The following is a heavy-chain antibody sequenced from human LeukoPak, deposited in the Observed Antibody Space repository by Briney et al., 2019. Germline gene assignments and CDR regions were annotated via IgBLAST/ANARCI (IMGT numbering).Heavy chain of an antibody. CDR3: ARRAAYNNYYLDY. D-gene: IGHD1-1*01. Sequence: SETLSLTCTVSGGSISSNSYFWAWIRQPPGKGLEWIGGIFYSGTTYYNPSLKSRVTISVDTSKNQFSLKVASVTAADTAVYYCARRAAYNNYYLDYWGQGILVTVSS. J-gene: IGHJ4*02. V-gene: IGHV4-39*01. CDR1: GGSISSNSYF. CDR2: IFYSGTT.